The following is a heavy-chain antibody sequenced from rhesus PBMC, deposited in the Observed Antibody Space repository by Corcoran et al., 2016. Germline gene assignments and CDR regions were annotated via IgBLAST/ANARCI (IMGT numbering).Heavy chain of an antibody. Sequence: EVQLVQSGAEVKRPGESLKISCKTSGYSFTSYWISWVRQMHGKGLEWMGAIDPRDSDTRSRPSFHGPVTISGDKAISTAYLQWSSLKASDSATYYCASQYSYSTLDYWGQGVLVTVSS. CDR1: GYSFTSYW. D-gene: IGHD5-12*01. CDR3: ASQYSYSTLDY. J-gene: IGHJ4*01. V-gene: IGHV5-2*01. CDR2: IDPRDSDT.